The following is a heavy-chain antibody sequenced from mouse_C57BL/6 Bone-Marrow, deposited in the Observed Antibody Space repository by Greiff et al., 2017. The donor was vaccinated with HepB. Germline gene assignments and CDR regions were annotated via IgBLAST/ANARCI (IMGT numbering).Heavy chain of an antibody. J-gene: IGHJ3*01. CDR3: ARYGRSYGYAY. V-gene: IGHV1-69*01. CDR1: GYTFTSYW. Sequence: QVQLQQPGAELVMPGASVKLSCKASGYTFTSYWMHWVKQRPGQGLEWIGEIDPSDSYTNYNQKFKGKSTLTVDKSSSTAYMQLSSLTSEDSAVYYSARYGRSYGYAYGGQGTLVTVAA. CDR2: IDPSDSYT. D-gene: IGHD1-1*01.